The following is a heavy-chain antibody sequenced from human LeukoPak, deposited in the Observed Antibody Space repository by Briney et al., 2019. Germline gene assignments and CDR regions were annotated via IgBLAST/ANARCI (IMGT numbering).Heavy chain of an antibody. CDR3: ASRPGGSSQSNYYYYYYMDV. CDR1: GYTFTSYA. V-gene: IGHV7-4-1*02. CDR2: INTNTGNP. J-gene: IGHJ6*03. D-gene: IGHD2-15*01. Sequence: ASVKVSCKASGYTFTSYAMNWVRQAPGQGLEWMGWINTNTGNPTYAQGFTGRFVFSLDTAVSTAYLQISSLKAEDTAVYYCASRPGGSSQSNYYYYYYMDVWGQGTTVTVSS.